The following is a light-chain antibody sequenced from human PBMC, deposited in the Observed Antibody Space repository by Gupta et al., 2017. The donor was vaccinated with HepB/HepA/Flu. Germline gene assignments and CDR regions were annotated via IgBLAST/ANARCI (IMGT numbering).Light chain of an antibody. CDR3: AAWDDSLIAGV. Sequence: QSVLTQPPSASGTPGQRVTISCSGSSSNIGSNTVNWYQQLPGTAPKLLSYSNNQRPSGVPDRFSGSKSGTSASLAISGLQSEDEADYYCAAWDDSLIAGVFGGGTKLTVL. CDR1: SSNIGSNT. V-gene: IGLV1-44*01. CDR2: SNN. J-gene: IGLJ2*01.